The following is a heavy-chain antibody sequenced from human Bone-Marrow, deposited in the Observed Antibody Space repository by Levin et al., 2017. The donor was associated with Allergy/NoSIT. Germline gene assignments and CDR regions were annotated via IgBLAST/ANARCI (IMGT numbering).Heavy chain of an antibody. J-gene: IGHJ4*02. Sequence: TGGSLRLSCAASGFTFNNYAMSWVRQAPGKGLEWVSTLNSGNTYYADSVRGRFTISRDNSKNTLFLQMNSLRAEDTAVYYCASDCSITSCLWGVFDSWGQGTPVTVSS. V-gene: IGHV3-23*01. CDR2: LNSGNT. CDR1: GFTFNNYA. CDR3: ASDCSITSCLWGVFDS. D-gene: IGHD2-2*01.